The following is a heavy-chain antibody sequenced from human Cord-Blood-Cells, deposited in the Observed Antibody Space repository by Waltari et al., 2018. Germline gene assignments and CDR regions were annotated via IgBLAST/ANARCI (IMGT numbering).Heavy chain of an antibody. CDR2: IYTSGGT. CDR3: ARSHYGSGSYYWFDP. V-gene: IGHV4-4*07. J-gene: IGHJ5*02. CDR1: GGSISSYY. Sequence: QVQLQESGPGLVKPSETLSLTCTVSGGSISSYYWSWIRQPAGKGLEWIGRIYTSGGTNYNPALKSRVTMSVDTSKNQFSLKLSSVTAADTAVYYCARSHYGSGSYYWFDPWGQGTLVTVSS. D-gene: IGHD3-10*01.